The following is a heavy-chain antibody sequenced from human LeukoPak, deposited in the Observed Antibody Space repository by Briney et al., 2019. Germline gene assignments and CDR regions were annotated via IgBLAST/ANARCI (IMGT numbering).Heavy chain of an antibody. J-gene: IGHJ4*02. CDR2: VSYSGST. D-gene: IGHD5-24*01. V-gene: IGHV4-31*03. CDR1: GGSISSGADY. CDR3: ARADMATVFDF. Sequence: SETLSLTCTVSGGSISSGADYWSWIRQHPGKGLEWIEYVSYSGSTYYNPSLKTRLTISVDTSKNQFSLKLGSVTAADTAFYYCARADMATVFDFWGRGTLVTVSS.